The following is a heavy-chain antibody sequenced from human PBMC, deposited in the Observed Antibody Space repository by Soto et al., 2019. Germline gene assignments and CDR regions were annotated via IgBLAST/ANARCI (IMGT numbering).Heavy chain of an antibody. CDR2: IWYDGSEK. D-gene: IGHD3-22*01. J-gene: IGHJ4*01. V-gene: IGHV3-33*01. CDR1: GFSFSTYG. Sequence: PGGSLSLSCAASGFSFSTYGMHWVRQAPGKGLEWVAVIWYDGSEKYFADSVQGRFTISRDNSRNTLYLQMSSLRAEDTAVYYCARHTSVNYYDSSGYYGSFDYWGHGTLVTVSS. CDR3: ARHTSVNYYDSSGYYGSFDY.